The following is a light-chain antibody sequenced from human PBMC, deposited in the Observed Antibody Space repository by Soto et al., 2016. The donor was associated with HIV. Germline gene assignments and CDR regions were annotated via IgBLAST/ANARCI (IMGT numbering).Light chain of an antibody. Sequence: DIQMTQSPSSLSSSVGDRVTITCQASDDITNYLNWYQHKPGKAPRPPDLRCIQFGNGVPSRFSGGGSGTDFSFTISSLQPEDVATYYCQQYDNLPLTFGGGTKVEVK. CDR2: CI. V-gene: IGKV1-33*01. J-gene: IGKJ4*01. CDR1: DDITNY. CDR3: QQYDNLPLT.